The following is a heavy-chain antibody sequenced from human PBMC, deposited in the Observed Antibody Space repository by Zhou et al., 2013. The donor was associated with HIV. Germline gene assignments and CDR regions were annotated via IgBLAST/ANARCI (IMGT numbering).Heavy chain of an antibody. CDR1: GGTFRSYA. J-gene: IGHJ6*02. V-gene: IGHV1-69*13. Sequence: QVQLVQSGADVKKPGSSVKVSCKASGGTFRSYAISWVRQAPGQGLEWMGRIIPIFGTANYAQKFQGRVTITADESTSTVYMELSSLRSEDMAVYYCARERASLPTVMPGNYGMDVWGQGTTVTVSS. CDR3: ARERASLPTVMPGNYGMDV. D-gene: IGHD2-2*01. CDR2: IIPIFGTA.